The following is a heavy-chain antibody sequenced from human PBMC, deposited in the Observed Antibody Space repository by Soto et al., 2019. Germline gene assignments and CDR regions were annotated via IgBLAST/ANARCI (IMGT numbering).Heavy chain of an antibody. CDR2: IYYSGST. D-gene: IGHD3-10*01. Sequence: SETLSLTCAVSGCSISSGGYSWSWIRQPPGKGLEWIGYIYYSGSTYYNPSLKSRVTISVDTSKNQFSLKLSSVTAADTAVYYCARERLWFGELLPPDYWSQGTLVTVSS. CDR1: GCSISSGGYS. J-gene: IGHJ4*02. CDR3: ARERLWFGELLPPDY. V-gene: IGHV4-31*11.